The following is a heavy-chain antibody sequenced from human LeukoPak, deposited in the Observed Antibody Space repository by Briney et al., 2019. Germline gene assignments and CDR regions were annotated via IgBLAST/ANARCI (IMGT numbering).Heavy chain of an antibody. CDR3: AGDPFGSYLDY. V-gene: IGHV1-2*02. D-gene: IGHD1-26*01. Sequence: ASVKVSCKTSGYNFTGYYMHWVRQAPGQGLKWVGWINPNSGATKYGQKFQGRVTMTRDMSTSTVYMELSSLRSEDTAVYYCAGDPFGSYLDYWGQGTLVTVSS. J-gene: IGHJ4*02. CDR2: INPNSGAT. CDR1: GYNFTGYY.